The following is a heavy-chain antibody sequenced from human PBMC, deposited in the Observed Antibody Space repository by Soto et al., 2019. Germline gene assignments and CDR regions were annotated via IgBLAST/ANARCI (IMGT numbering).Heavy chain of an antibody. V-gene: IGHV1-3*01. CDR2: INAGNGNT. J-gene: IGHJ4*02. CDR3: ARDVAGVDY. Sequence: ASVKLSCKDSGYAFTSYSMHSVRQAPGQRLEWMGWINAGNGNTKHSQKLQGRVTITRDTSASTAYMELSSLRSEDTAVYHCARDVAGVDYWGQRPLVTV. D-gene: IGHD2-15*01. CDR1: GYAFTSYS.